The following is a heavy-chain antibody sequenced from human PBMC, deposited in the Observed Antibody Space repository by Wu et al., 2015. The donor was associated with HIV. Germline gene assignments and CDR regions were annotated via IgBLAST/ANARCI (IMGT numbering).Heavy chain of an antibody. CDR3: ARAQFYDSSGYYGEYGMDV. CDR2: INPNSGGT. Sequence: QVQLVQSGAEVKKPGASVKVSCKASGYTFTGYYMHWVRQAPGQGLEWMGWINPNSGGTNYAQKFQGRVTMTRDTSISTAYMELSRLRSDDTAVYYCARAQFYDSSGYYGEYGMDVWGQGTTVTVSS. J-gene: IGHJ6*02. CDR1: GYTFTGYY. D-gene: IGHD3-22*01. V-gene: IGHV1-2*02.